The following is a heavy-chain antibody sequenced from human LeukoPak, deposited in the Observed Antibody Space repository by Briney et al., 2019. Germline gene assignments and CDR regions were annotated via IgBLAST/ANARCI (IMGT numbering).Heavy chain of an antibody. V-gene: IGHV4-34*01. CDR3: ARVLLVGSGWYGRDRTYYFDY. D-gene: IGHD6-19*01. CDR2: INHSGST. J-gene: IGHJ4*02. Sequence: SETLSLICAVYGGSFSGYYWSWVRQPPGKGLEWIGEINHSGSTNYNPSLKSRVTISVDTSKNQFSLKLSSVTAADTAVYYCARVLLVGSGWYGRDRTYYFDYWGQGTLVTVSS. CDR1: GGSFSGYY.